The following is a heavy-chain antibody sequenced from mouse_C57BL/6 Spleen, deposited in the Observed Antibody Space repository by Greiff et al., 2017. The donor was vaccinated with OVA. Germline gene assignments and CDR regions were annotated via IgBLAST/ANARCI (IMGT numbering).Heavy chain of an antibody. J-gene: IGHJ2*01. CDR2: IDPSDSYT. D-gene: IGHD2-3*01. CDR3: ARGGDDGYPYYFDY. CDR1: GYTFPSYW. V-gene: IGHV1-59*01. Sequence: QVQLQQPGAELVRPGTSVKLSCKASGYTFPSYWMHWVKQRPGQGLEWIGVIDPSDSYTNYNQKFKGKATLTVDTSTSTAYMQLSSLTSEDAAVYYCARGGDDGYPYYFDYWGQGTTLTVSS.